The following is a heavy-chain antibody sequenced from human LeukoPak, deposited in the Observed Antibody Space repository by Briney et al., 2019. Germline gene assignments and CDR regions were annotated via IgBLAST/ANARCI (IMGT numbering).Heavy chain of an antibody. J-gene: IGHJ4*02. CDR1: GYTFTSYY. Sequence: ASVKVSCKASGYTFTSYYMHWVRQAPGQGLEWMGIINPSGGSTSYAQKFQGRVTMTRDMSTSTVYMELSRLRSDDTAVYYCARVGGEQNDYWGQGTLVTVSS. D-gene: IGHD1/OR15-1a*01. V-gene: IGHV1-46*01. CDR2: INPSGGST. CDR3: ARVGGEQNDY.